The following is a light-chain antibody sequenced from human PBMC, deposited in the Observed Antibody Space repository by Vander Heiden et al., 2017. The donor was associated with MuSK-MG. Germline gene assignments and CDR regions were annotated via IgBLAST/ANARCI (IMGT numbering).Light chain of an antibody. CDR1: QSVNTY. Sequence: DIQVTQSPPSLSVSIEDTITLTCRTSQSVNTYFNWYQQRPGKAPQLLIYAVSSLQTGVPSRFSGRGSGTDFTLTISGLQPEDVATYFCQQSYNIPWTFGAGTKVEV. J-gene: IGKJ1*01. CDR3: QQSYNIPWT. CDR2: AVS. V-gene: IGKV1-39*01.